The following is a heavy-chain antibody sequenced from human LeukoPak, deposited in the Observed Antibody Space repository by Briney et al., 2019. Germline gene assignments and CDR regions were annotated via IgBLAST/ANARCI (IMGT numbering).Heavy chain of an antibody. Sequence: SETLSLTCTVSGGSISSSSYYWGWIRQPPGKGLEWIGSIYYSGSTYYNPSLKSRVTISVDTSKNQFSLKLSSVTAADTAVYYCARINNWNYYYFDYWGQGTLVTASS. J-gene: IGHJ4*02. V-gene: IGHV4-39*07. CDR3: ARINNWNYYYFDY. CDR2: IYYSGST. D-gene: IGHD1-7*01. CDR1: GGSISSSSYY.